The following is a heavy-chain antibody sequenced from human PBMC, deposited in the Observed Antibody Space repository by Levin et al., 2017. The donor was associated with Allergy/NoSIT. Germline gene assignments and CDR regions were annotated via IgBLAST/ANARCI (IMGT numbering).Heavy chain of an antibody. Sequence: KASETLSLTCAVYGGPFSGHYWSWIRQPPGKGLEWIGEIDRSGSTNYNPSLKSRVTISVHTSKNQFSLKLSSVTAADTAVYYCARLRGYSYGHRGDYWGQGTLVTVSS. V-gene: IGHV4-34*01. D-gene: IGHD5-18*01. CDR1: GGPFSGHY. J-gene: IGHJ4*02. CDR3: ARLRGYSYGHRGDY. CDR2: IDRSGST.